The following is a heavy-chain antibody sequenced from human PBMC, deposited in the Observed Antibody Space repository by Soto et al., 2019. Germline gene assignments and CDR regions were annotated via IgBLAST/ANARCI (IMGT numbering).Heavy chain of an antibody. Sequence: WGSLGLGCASCVFSFRIYSMNWVRQAPGKGLELVSSISSSSSYIYYADSVKGRFTISRDNAKNSLYLQMNSLRAEDTAVYYCARGRLYYYDSSGYHTRYFDYWGQGTMVTVSS. V-gene: IGHV3-21*01. J-gene: IGHJ4*02. CDR2: ISSSSSYI. CDR3: ARGRLYYYDSSGYHTRYFDY. CDR1: VFSFRIYS. D-gene: IGHD3-22*01.